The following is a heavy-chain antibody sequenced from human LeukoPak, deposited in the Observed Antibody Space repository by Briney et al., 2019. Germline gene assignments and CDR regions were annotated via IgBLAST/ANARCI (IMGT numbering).Heavy chain of an antibody. Sequence: SETLSLTCTVSGGSISSSSYYWGWIRQPPGKGLEWIGSIYYSGSTYYSPSLKSRVTISVDRSKNQFSLKLSSVTAADTAVYYCASISGSYAWGQGTLVTVSS. J-gene: IGHJ4*02. CDR2: IYYSGST. CDR1: GGSISSSSYY. CDR3: ASISGSYA. D-gene: IGHD1-26*01. V-gene: IGHV4-39*07.